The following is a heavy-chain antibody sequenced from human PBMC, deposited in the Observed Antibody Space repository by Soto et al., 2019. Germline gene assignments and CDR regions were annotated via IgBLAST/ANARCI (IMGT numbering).Heavy chain of an antibody. CDR3: AKDYYYYDSSGYYRKDY. CDR1: GFTFSSYA. J-gene: IGHJ4*02. V-gene: IGHV3-23*01. Sequence: GGSLRLSCAASGFTFSSYAMSWVRQAPGKGLEWVSAISGSGGSTYYADSVKGRFTISRDNSKNTLYLQMNSLRAEDTAVYYCAKDYYYYDSSGYYRKDYWGQGTLVTVSS. D-gene: IGHD3-22*01. CDR2: ISGSGGST.